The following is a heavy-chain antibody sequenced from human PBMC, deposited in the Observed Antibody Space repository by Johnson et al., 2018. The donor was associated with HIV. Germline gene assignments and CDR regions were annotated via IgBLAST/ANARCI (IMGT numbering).Heavy chain of an antibody. J-gene: IGHJ3*02. CDR1: GFTFDDYC. D-gene: IGHD6-6*01. CDR2: ISSSGSTI. V-gene: IGHV3-48*04. Sequence: VQLVESGGGVVRPGGSLRLSCAASGFTFDDYCMSWVRQAPGKGLECISYISSSGSTIYSADPVKGRFTISRANAKNSLYLQMNSLRAEDTALYYCARVGIAARFGAFDIWGQGTMVTVSS. CDR3: ARVGIAARFGAFDI.